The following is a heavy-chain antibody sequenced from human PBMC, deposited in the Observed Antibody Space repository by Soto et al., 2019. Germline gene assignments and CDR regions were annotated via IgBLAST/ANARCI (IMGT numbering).Heavy chain of an antibody. CDR1: GFTFDNYG. CDR2: ITRSGGST. Sequence: PGGSLRLSCAASGFTFDNYGIAWVRQAPGKGLEWVSVITRSGGSTYYTDSVKGRFTISRDNAKNSLYLQMNSLRDEDTAVYYCARDDYYDTSGYLALFDYWGQGTLVTVSS. J-gene: IGHJ4*02. D-gene: IGHD3-22*01. V-gene: IGHV3-23*01. CDR3: ARDDYYDTSGYLALFDY.